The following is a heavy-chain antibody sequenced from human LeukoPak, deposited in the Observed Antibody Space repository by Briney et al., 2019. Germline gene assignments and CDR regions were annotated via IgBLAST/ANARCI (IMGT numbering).Heavy chain of an antibody. CDR3: ARDSILLLGFDY. V-gene: IGHV4-39*07. CDR2: IYYSGST. J-gene: IGHJ4*02. D-gene: IGHD3-10*01. Sequence: SETLSLTCTVSGGSISSYYWGWIRQPPGKGLEWIGSIYYSGSTYYNPSLKSRVTISVDTSKNQFSLKLSSVTAADTAVYYCARDSILLLGFDYWGQGTLVTVSS. CDR1: GGSISSYY.